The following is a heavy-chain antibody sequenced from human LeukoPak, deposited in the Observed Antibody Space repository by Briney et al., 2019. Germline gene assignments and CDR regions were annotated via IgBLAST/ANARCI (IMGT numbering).Heavy chain of an antibody. CDR2: ISGSGGST. D-gene: IGHD3-3*01. V-gene: IGHV3-23*01. CDR1: GFTFSSYA. Sequence: GGSLRLSCAASGFTFSSYAMSWVRQAPGKGLEWVSAISGSGGSTYYADSVKGRFTISRDNSKNTLYLQMNSLRAEDTAVYYCAKDEEGTIFGVVTMDVWGQGTTVTVSS. CDR3: AKDEEGTIFGVVTMDV. J-gene: IGHJ6*02.